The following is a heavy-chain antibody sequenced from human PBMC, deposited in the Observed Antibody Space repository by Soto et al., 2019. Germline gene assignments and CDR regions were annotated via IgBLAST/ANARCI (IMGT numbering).Heavy chain of an antibody. CDR1: GFTVSSNY. V-gene: IGHV3-53*01. CDR3: ARDLTQTDAFDI. Sequence: GGSLRLSCAASGFTVSSNYMSWVRQAPGKGLEWVSVIYSGGSTYYADSVKGRFTISRDNSKNTLYLQMNILRAEDTAVYYCARDLTQTDAFDIWGQGTMVTVSS. J-gene: IGHJ3*02. CDR2: IYSGGST.